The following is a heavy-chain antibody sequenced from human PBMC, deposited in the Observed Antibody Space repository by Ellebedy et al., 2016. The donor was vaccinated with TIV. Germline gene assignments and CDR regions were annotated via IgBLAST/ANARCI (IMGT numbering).Heavy chain of an antibody. V-gene: IGHV3-43D*03. CDR3: AKGGVDGYSFVY. Sequence: GGSLRLSXAASGFTFDDSSMHWVRQAPGKGLEWVSLITWDGGAIYYADSAKGRFTISRDNSKDSLYLQMNSLRAEDTALYYCAKGGVDGYSFVYWGQGTLVTVSS. J-gene: IGHJ4*02. D-gene: IGHD5-24*01. CDR2: ITWDGGAI. CDR1: GFTFDDSS.